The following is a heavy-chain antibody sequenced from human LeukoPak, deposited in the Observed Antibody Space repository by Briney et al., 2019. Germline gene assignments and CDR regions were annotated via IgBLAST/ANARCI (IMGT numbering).Heavy chain of an antibody. V-gene: IGHV3-23*01. CDR2: IYFSGGNT. CDR3: AKDQGEATAPRRFDY. J-gene: IGHJ4*02. CDR1: GFTFSNYA. D-gene: IGHD6-6*01. Sequence: PGGSLRLSCAASGFTFSNYAMSWVRQAPGKGLEWVSTIYFSGGNTYSADSVKGRFTISRDNSRNTLYLQMNSLRAEDTAVYYCAKDQGEATAPRRFDYWGQGTLVTVSS.